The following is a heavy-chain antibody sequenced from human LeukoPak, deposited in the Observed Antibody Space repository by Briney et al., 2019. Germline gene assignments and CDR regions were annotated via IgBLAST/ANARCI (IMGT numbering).Heavy chain of an antibody. CDR1: GFTFSRYS. CDR3: ARVKHSSSWNFDY. D-gene: IGHD6-13*01. J-gene: IGHJ4*02. Sequence: GGSLRLSCAASGFTFSRYSMNWVRQAPGKGLEWVSCISSGSSTIYYADSVKGRFTISRDNAKNSPSLQMNSLRAEDTAVYYCARVKHSSSWNFDYWGQGTLVTVSS. CDR2: ISSGSSTI. V-gene: IGHV3-48*04.